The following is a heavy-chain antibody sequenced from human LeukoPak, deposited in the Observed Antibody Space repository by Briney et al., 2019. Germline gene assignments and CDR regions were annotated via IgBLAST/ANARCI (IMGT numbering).Heavy chain of an antibody. D-gene: IGHD2-15*01. CDR3: ARSSSGVYIQ. Sequence: PGGSLRLSCVASGFTFSNYYMHWVRQVPGKGPVLVSRISGDGSSILYADSVKGRFTISRDNAKNSLYVQMNSLRADDSAVYYCARSSSGVYIQWGQGTLVTVSS. V-gene: IGHV3-74*01. CDR1: GFTFSNYY. J-gene: IGHJ4*02. CDR2: ISGDGSSI.